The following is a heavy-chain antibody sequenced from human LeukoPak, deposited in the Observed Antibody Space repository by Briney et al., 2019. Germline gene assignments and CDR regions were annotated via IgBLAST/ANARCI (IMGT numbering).Heavy chain of an antibody. CDR3: ARDKVGSSWYSNWFDP. CDR1: GFTFSSYA. J-gene: IGHJ5*02. CDR2: ISSSSSYI. V-gene: IGHV3-21*01. D-gene: IGHD6-13*01. Sequence: MSGGSLRLSCAASGFTFSSYAMSWVRQAPGKGLEWVSSISSSSSYIYYADSVKGRFTISRDNAKNSLYLQMNSLRAEDTAVYYCARDKVGSSWYSNWFDPWGQGTLVTVSS.